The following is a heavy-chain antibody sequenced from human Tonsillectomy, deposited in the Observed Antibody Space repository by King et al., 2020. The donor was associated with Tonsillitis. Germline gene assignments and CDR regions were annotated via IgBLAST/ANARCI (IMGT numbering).Heavy chain of an antibody. CDR2: TRNKANSYTT. V-gene: IGHV3-72*01. Sequence: VQLVESGGGLVQPGGSLRLSCAASGFTFSDHYMDWVRQAPGKGLEWDGRTRNKANSYTTKYAASVKGRFTISRDDSKNSLYLQMNSLKTEDTAVYYCARAILYKLSGYYYMDVWGKGATVTVSS. CDR3: ARAILYKLSGYYYMDV. CDR1: GFTFSDHY. D-gene: IGHD1-14*01. J-gene: IGHJ6*03.